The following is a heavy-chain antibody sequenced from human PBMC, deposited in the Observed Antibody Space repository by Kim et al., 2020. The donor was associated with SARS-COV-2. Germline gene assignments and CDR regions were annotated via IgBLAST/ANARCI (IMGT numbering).Heavy chain of an antibody. V-gene: IGHV4-61*01. CDR1: GGSVSGGSDY. Sequence: SETLSLTCSVSGGSVSGGSDYWTWIRQPPGKGLEWIGYVYNSVSTHSNPSLKSRVTISVDTSRNQFSLKLKSVTAADTAVYYCARALGYCNSGSCFAHN. CDR2: VYNSVST. CDR3: ARALGYCNSGSCFAHN. D-gene: IGHD2-15*01. J-gene: IGHJ5*01.